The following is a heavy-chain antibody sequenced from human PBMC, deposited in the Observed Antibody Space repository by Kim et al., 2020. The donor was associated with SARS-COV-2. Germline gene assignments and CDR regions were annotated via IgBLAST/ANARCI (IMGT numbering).Heavy chain of an antibody. J-gene: IGHJ4*02. V-gene: IGHV3-23*01. Sequence: GGSLRLSCAASGFTFSSYAMSWVRQAPGKGLEWVSAISGSGGSTYYADSVKGRFTISRDNSKNTLYLQMNSLRAEDTAVYYCAKDRDPRSNLMVRGVYFDYWGQGTLVTVSS. CDR1: GFTFSSYA. CDR2: ISGSGGST. CDR3: AKDRDPRSNLMVRGVYFDY. D-gene: IGHD3-10*01.